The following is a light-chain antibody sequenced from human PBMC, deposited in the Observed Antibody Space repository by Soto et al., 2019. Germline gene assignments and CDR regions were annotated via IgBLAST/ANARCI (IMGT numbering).Light chain of an antibody. CDR2: NTN. Sequence: QTVVSQEPSLSVSPGGTVTLTCGLSSGSVSANYYPSWYQQTPGQAPRALIYNTNTRSSGVPARFSGSILGDKAALSIAGAQADDESDYFCMLYVGSGIWVFGGGTKVTVL. CDR1: SGSVSANYY. CDR3: MLYVGSGIWV. J-gene: IGLJ3*02. V-gene: IGLV8-61*01.